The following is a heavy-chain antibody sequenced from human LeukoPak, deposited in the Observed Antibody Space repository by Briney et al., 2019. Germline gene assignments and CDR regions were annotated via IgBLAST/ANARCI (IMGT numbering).Heavy chain of an antibody. V-gene: IGHV3-53*01. Sequence: GGSLRLSCAASGFSVSSNYITWVRQAPGKGLEWVSVIYSDGSTKYADSVKARFTISRDNSKNTVYLQMNSLRVEDTAVYYCARANLDRWGQGTLVTVSS. J-gene: IGHJ4*02. D-gene: IGHD2-8*01. CDR2: IYSDGST. CDR3: ARANLDR. CDR1: GFSVSSNY.